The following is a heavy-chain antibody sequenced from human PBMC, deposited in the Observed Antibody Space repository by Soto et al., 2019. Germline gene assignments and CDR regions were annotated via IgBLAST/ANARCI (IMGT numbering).Heavy chain of an antibody. V-gene: IGHV3-23*03. Sequence: EVELLESGGGLVQPGGSLRLSCVASGFTFSSRALTWVRQAPGKGLEWVSVIGSLITSTFYADSVRGRFTISRDNSKNTVYLQMNSLRVEDTAIYYSARGLWLGDRNYFDYWGQGTLVTVSS. CDR2: IGSLITST. CDR1: GFTFSSRA. CDR3: ARGLWLGDRNYFDY. D-gene: IGHD3-10*01. J-gene: IGHJ4*02.